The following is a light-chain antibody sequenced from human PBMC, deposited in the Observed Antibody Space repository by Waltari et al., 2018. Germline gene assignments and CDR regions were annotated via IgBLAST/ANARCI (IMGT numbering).Light chain of an antibody. CDR1: QGINKE. CDR3: QQDYTIPYT. Sequence: INITQSPAYMSASVGDRVNVTCRASQGINKELSWYQQKPGKAPILLIHAASRLQTGVSSRFSGSGSGTDFTLTITNLQPEDVGSYFCQQDYTIPYTFGPGTRVEIK. CDR2: AAS. J-gene: IGKJ2*01. V-gene: IGKV1-6*01.